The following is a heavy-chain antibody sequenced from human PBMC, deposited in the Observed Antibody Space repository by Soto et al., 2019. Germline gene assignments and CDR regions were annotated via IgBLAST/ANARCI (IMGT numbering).Heavy chain of an antibody. Sequence: SETLSLTCTVSGGSISSYYWSWIRRPPGKGLEWIGYIYNSGRTNYNPSLKSRVTISVDTSKNQFSLKLSSVTAADTAVYYCARRYGYSFDYWGQGTLVTVSS. V-gene: IGHV4-59*08. J-gene: IGHJ4*02. D-gene: IGHD1-1*01. CDR1: GGSISSYY. CDR2: IYNSGRT. CDR3: ARRYGYSFDY.